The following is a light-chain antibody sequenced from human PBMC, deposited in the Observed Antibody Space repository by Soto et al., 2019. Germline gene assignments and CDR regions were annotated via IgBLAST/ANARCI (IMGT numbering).Light chain of an antibody. CDR3: QSYDSSLRDVV. Sequence: QSVLTQPPSVSGAPGQRVTISCTGGSSNVGAGFDVHWYQQFPRTAPKLLIYGNRNRPSGVPDRFSGSKSGTSVSLAITGLQAEDEADYYCQSYDSSLRDVVFGGGTKLTVL. CDR2: GNR. J-gene: IGLJ2*01. CDR1: SSNVGAGFD. V-gene: IGLV1-40*01.